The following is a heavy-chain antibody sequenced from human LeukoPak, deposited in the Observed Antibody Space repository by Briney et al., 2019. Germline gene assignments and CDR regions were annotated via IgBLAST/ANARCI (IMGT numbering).Heavy chain of an antibody. CDR2: ISSSSSYI. J-gene: IGHJ3*02. D-gene: IGHD2-2*01. CDR3: ASELIVVVPAAPHDAFDI. V-gene: IGHV3-21*01. CDR1: GFTFSSYS. Sequence: GGSLRLSCAASGFTFSSYSMNWVRQAPGKGLEWVSSISSSSSYIYYADSVKGRFTISRDNAKNSLYLQMNSLRAEDTAVYYCASELIVVVPAAPHDAFDIWGQGTMVTVSS.